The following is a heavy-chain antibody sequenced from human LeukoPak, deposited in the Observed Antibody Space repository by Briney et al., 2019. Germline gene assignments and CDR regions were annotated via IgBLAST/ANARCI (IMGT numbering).Heavy chain of an antibody. J-gene: IGHJ3*02. CDR3: ARARNYYDSSGYYHGAFDI. CDR1: GYTFTGYY. D-gene: IGHD3-22*01. CDR2: INPNSGGT. V-gene: IGHV1-2*02. Sequence: ASVKVSCKASGYTFTGYYMHWVRQAPGQGLEWMGWINPNSGGTNYAQKFQGRVTMTRDTSICTAYMELSRLRSDDTAVYYCARARNYYDSSGYYHGAFDIWGQGTMVTVSS.